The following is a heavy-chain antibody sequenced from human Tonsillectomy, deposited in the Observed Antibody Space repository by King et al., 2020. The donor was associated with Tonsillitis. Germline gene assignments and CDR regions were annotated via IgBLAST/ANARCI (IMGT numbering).Heavy chain of an antibody. D-gene: IGHD2-2*01. Sequence: VQLVESGGGLVKPGGSLRLSCAASGFTFSNAWMSWVRQAPGKGLEWVGRIKSKTDGGTTDYAAPVKGRFTISRDDSKNTLYLQMNSLKTEDTAVYYCTTEVVVPAGEVDYWGQGTLVTVSS. CDR2: IKSKTDGGTT. V-gene: IGHV3-15*01. CDR1: GFTFSNAW. CDR3: TTEVVVPAGEVDY. J-gene: IGHJ4*02.